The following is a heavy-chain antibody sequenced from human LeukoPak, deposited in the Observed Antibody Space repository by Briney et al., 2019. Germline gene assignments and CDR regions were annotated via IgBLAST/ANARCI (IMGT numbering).Heavy chain of an antibody. J-gene: IGHJ4*02. CDR2: IIPIFGTA. V-gene: IGHV1-69*13. CDR3: ARGSAAAGTSYWDY. CDR1: GGTFSSYA. Sequence: ASVKVPCKASGGTFSSYAISWVRQAPGQGLEWMGGIIPIFGTANYAQKFQGRVTITADESTSTAYMELSSLRSEDTAVYYCARGSAAAGTSYWDYWGQGTLVTVSS. D-gene: IGHD3-10*01.